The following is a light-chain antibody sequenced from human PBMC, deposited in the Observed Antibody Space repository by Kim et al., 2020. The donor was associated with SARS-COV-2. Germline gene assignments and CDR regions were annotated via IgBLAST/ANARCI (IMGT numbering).Light chain of an antibody. Sequence: SVKITCPRSRGHSTDFIAWHQQQPGKAPRILRKVEGSGSYNKGGGVPDRFSGSRSGADRYLSISNLHSEDEADYYCETWDSNIQVFGGGTKLTVL. V-gene: IGLV4-60*03. J-gene: IGLJ3*02. CDR2: VEGSGSY. CDR1: RGHSTDF. CDR3: ETWDSNIQV.